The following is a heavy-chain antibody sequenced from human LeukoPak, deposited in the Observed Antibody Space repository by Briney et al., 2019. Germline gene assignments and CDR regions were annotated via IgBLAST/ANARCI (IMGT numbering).Heavy chain of an antibody. Sequence: PSETLSLTCTVSGVSISSYYWSWVRQPAGKGLEWIGRIYTSGSTNYNPSLKRRVTMSVDTSTTQFSLKLSSVTAADTAVYYCARSYYYGSGNQWNWFDPWGQGTLVTVSS. CDR1: GVSISSYY. CDR2: IYTSGST. J-gene: IGHJ5*02. CDR3: ARSYYYGSGNQWNWFDP. D-gene: IGHD3-10*01. V-gene: IGHV4-4*07.